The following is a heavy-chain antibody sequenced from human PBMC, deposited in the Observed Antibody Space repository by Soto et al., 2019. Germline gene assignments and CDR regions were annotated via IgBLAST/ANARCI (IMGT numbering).Heavy chain of an antibody. Sequence: EVQLVESGGGLVQPGGSRRLFCAASGFTFSSYWMHWVRQAPGKGLMWVARSNTDASAVDYADSVKGRFTISRDNAKNTLYLQMNSLRVEDTAVYYCVRDQTYRGNDFDYWGQGTLVTVSS. CDR2: SNTDASAV. CDR1: GFTFSSYW. J-gene: IGHJ4*02. CDR3: VRDQTYRGNDFDY. V-gene: IGHV3-74*01. D-gene: IGHD1-26*01.